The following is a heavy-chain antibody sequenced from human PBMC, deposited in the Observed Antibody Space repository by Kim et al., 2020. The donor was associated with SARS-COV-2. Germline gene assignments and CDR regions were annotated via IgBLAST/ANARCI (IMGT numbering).Heavy chain of an antibody. Sequence: ASVKVSCKASGDTFSGSYMHWVRQAPGQGLEWMGWINPNSDGTNYAQKFQGRVTMTRDTSISTAYMELSRLRSDDTAVYYCARDPYSSRDALDIWGQGTMVTVSS. CDR1: GDTFSGSY. CDR2: INPNSDGT. V-gene: IGHV1-2*02. J-gene: IGHJ3*02. D-gene: IGHD6-13*01. CDR3: ARDPYSSRDALDI.